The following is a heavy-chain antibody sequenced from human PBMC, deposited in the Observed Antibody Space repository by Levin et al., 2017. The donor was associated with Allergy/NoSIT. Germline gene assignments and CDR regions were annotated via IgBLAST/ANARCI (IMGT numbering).Heavy chain of an antibody. CDR3: ARSFRSVQDFDY. Sequence: SSETLSLTCAISGDSVSSNSAAWNWIRQSPSRGLEWLGRTYYRSKWYNDYAVSVKSRITINPDTSKNQFSLQLNSVTPEDTAVYYCARSFRSVQDFDYWGQGTLVTVSS. V-gene: IGHV6-1*01. CDR1: GDSVSSNSAA. CDR2: TYYRSKWYN. J-gene: IGHJ4*02.